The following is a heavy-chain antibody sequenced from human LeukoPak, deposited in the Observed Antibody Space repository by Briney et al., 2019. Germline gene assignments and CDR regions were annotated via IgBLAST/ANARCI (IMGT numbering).Heavy chain of an antibody. J-gene: IGHJ4*02. CDR3: ARGCSSGWYYFDY. CDR2: ISGSGGST. V-gene: IGHV3-23*01. CDR1: GFTFSSYA. D-gene: IGHD6-19*01. Sequence: GGSLRLSCAASGFTFSSYAMSWVRQAPGKGLEWVSAISGSGGSTYYADSVKGRFTISGDNSKNTLYLQMNSLRAEDTAVYYCARGCSSGWYYFDYWGQGTLVTVSS.